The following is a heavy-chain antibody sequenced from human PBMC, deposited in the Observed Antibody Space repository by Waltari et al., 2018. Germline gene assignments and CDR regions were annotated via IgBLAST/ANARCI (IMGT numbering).Heavy chain of an antibody. CDR3: ARARYCSGGSCYSYYYYGMDV. D-gene: IGHD2-15*01. J-gene: IGHJ6*02. CDR1: GGSFRGYN. V-gene: IGHV4-34*01. Sequence: QVQLQQWGAGLLKPSETLSPTCAVYGGSFRGYNWSWARQPPRQGLGWIGEINHSGSTNYNPSLKSRVTISVDTSKNQFSLKLSSVTAADTAVYYCARARYCSGGSCYSYYYYGMDVWGQGTTVTVSS. CDR2: INHSGST.